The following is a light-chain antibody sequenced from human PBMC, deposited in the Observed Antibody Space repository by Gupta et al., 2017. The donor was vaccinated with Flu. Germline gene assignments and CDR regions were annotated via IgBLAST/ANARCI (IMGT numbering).Light chain of an antibody. J-gene: IGLJ3*02. Sequence: TVTITCALSSGSVATGNYLSWYQQAPAQAPRPLIYNTYTRSPGVPGRFSGSIPGNTAALTITGAQADEESDYYCVLYMSSGIWVFGGGTKLTVL. CDR1: SGSVATGNY. CDR3: VLYMSSGIWV. CDR2: NTY. V-gene: IGLV8-61*01.